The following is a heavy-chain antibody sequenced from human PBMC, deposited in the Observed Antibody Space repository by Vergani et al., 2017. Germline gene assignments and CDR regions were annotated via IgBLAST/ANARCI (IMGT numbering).Heavy chain of an antibody. CDR1: GYSIGSGFY. D-gene: IGHD4-17*01. CDR3: ARSQGDYGYFDL. CDR2: IHNRGKT. J-gene: IGHJ2*01. Sequence: QVRLEESGPGLVKPSETLSLTCSVSGYSIGSGFYWAWIRQSPGEGLQWLTSIHNRGKTYHNPSLKSRVSVSLDTSKNRLSLNLTSVTATDTAVYYCARSQGDYGYFDLWGPGSLVTVSS. V-gene: IGHV4-38-2*01.